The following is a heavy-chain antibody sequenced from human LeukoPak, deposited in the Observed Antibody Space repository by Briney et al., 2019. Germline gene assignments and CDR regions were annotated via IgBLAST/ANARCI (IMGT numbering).Heavy chain of an antibody. Sequence: SETLSLTCTVSGYSISSGYYWSWIRQPPGKGLEWIGSIYHTGSTYYNPSLKSRVTISADTSKNQFSLKLSSVTAADTAVYYCAREDSYDSSGYYYSGYNRWGFEYWGQGTLITVSS. J-gene: IGHJ4*02. D-gene: IGHD3-22*01. CDR1: GYSISSGYY. CDR3: AREDSYDSSGYYYSGYNRWGFEY. V-gene: IGHV4-38-2*02. CDR2: IYHTGST.